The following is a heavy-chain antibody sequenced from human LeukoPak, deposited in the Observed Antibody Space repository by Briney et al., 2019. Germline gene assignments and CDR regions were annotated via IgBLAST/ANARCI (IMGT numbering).Heavy chain of an antibody. CDR2: IYTSGST. D-gene: IGHD6-19*01. V-gene: IGHV4-61*02. Sequence: SETLSLTCTVSGGSISSGSYYWSWIRQPAGKGLEWIGCIYTSGSTNYNPSLKSRVTISVDTSKNQFSLKLSSVTAADTAVYYCAREVRTVAGTSDPYYYMDVWGKGTTVTVSS. CDR1: GGSISSGSYY. J-gene: IGHJ6*03. CDR3: AREVRTVAGTSDPYYYMDV.